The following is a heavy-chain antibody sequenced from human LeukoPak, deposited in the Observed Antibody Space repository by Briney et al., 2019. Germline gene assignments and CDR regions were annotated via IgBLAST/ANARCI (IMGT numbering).Heavy chain of an antibody. CDR3: ANTALWFGELYY. D-gene: IGHD3-10*01. CDR2: ISGSGGRT. J-gene: IGHJ4*02. Sequence: PGGSLRLSCAASGFIFSSYAMDWVRQAPGKGLEWVSGISGSGGRTHYADSVKGRFTILRDNSKNTLYLQMNSLRAEDTAVYYCANTALWFGELYYWGQGALVTVSS. V-gene: IGHV3-23*01. CDR1: GFIFSSYA.